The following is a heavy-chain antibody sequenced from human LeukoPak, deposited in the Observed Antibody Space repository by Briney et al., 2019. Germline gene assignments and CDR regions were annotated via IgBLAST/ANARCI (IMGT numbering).Heavy chain of an antibody. V-gene: IGHV4-39*01. Sequence: SETLSLTCRVFVGSIISSSYYWGWIRHPPGKWLEWMGIVYYSGSSYYNPSLKSRVTISVDTSKNQFYLKLTSVTAADTAVYYCARRDCNSTTCYAGSYYFDYWGQGTLVTVSS. CDR1: VGSIISSSYY. CDR3: ARRDCNSTTCYAGSYYFDY. CDR2: VYYSGSS. D-gene: IGHD2-2*01. J-gene: IGHJ4*02.